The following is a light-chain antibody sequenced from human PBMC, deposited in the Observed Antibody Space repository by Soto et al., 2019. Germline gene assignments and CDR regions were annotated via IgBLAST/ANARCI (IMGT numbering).Light chain of an antibody. J-gene: IGLJ2*01. V-gene: IGLV2-14*03. CDR2: DVS. CDR1: SSDAGGYNY. CDR3: SSYTSGSTRVV. Sequence: QSVLTQPASVSGSPGQSITISCTGTSSDAGGYNYVSWYQQHPGKAPKVMIYDVSKRPSGISNRFSGSKSGNTASLTISGLQVEDEADYYCSSYTSGSTRVVFGGGTKLTVL.